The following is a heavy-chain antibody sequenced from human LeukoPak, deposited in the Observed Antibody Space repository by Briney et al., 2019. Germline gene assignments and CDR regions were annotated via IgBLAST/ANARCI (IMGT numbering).Heavy chain of an antibody. Sequence: TSETLSLTCTVSGGSINNASYYWSWIRQPPGKGLEWIGEINHSGSTNYNPSLKSRVTISVDTSKNQFSLKLSSVTAADTAVYYCARASVWDIVVVPAAMCSECYFDYWGQGTLVTVSS. CDR3: ARASVWDIVVVPAAMCSECYFDY. D-gene: IGHD2-2*01. CDR1: GGSINNASYY. CDR2: INHSGST. J-gene: IGHJ4*02. V-gene: IGHV4-39*07.